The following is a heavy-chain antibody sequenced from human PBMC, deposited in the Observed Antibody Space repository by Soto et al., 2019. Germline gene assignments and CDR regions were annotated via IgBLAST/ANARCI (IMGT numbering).Heavy chain of an antibody. Sequence: GASVKVSCKASGYTFTSYYMHWVRQAPGQGLEWMGIINPSGGSTSYAQKFKGRVTMTRDTSTSTVYMELSSLRSEDTAVYYCARGQVVPAARTGYSCGHKDLRFDYWGQGTLVTVSS. CDR2: INPSGGST. D-gene: IGHD2-2*01. CDR3: ARGQVVPAARTGYSCGHKDLRFDY. J-gene: IGHJ4*02. V-gene: IGHV1-46*03. CDR1: GYTFTSYY.